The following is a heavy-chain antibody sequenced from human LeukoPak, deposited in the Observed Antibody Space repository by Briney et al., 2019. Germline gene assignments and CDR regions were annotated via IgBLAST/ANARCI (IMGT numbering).Heavy chain of an antibody. J-gene: IGHJ4*02. CDR1: GFTFVNYG. CDR3: ARGGAIGVDF. CDR2: IANNGNT. V-gene: IGHV1-18*01. D-gene: IGHD3-16*01. Sequence: GASVKVSCEASGFTFVNYGFTWVRQAPGQGLAWMGWIANNGNTNYAHNFQGRVTLTTDITTSTAYMELRSLRSDDTAVYYCARGGAIGVDFWGQGTLVTVSS.